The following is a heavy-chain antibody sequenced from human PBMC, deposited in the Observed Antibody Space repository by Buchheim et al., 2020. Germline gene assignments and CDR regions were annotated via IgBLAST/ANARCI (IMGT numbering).Heavy chain of an antibody. D-gene: IGHD2-2*01. V-gene: IGHV4-39*07. J-gene: IGHJ5*02. CDR2: INHSGST. CDR3: AREAFLRVPPRPRDSDP. Sequence: QLQLQESGPGLVKPSETLSLTCTVSGGSISSSSYYWGWIRQPPGKGLEWIGEINHSGSTNYNPSLKSRVTISVDTSKNQFSLKLSSVTAADTAVYYCAREAFLRVPPRPRDSDPWGQGTL. CDR1: GGSISSSSYY.